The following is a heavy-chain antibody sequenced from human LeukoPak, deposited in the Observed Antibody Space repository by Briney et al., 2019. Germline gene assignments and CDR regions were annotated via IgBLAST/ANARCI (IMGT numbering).Heavy chain of an antibody. CDR2: INYSGST. CDR3: ARPRGDAFDI. D-gene: IGHD3-10*01. Sequence: SETLSLTCTVSGGSIRSSSYYWDWIRQPPGKGLQRLGSINYSGSTHYNPSLESRVTISVDASKNQFSLKLSSVTAADTAVYYCARPRGDAFDIWGQGTMVTVSS. CDR1: GGSIRSSSYY. J-gene: IGHJ3*02. V-gene: IGHV4-39*01.